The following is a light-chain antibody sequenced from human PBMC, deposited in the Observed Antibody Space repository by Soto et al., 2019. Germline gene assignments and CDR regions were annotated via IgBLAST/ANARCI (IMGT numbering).Light chain of an antibody. CDR2: GAS. CDR3: GQYGSSLFT. J-gene: IGKJ3*01. V-gene: IGKV3-20*01. Sequence: EIVLTQSPGTLSLSPGERATLSCRASQSVSSSYLAWYQQKPGKAPRLLIYGASSRATGIPDRFSGSGSGTDFTLTISRLEHEECAVYYFGQYGSSLFTFGPGTKVDI. CDR1: QSVSSSY.